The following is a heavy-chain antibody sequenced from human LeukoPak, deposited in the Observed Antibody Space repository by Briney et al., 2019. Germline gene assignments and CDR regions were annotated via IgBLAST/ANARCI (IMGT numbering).Heavy chain of an antibody. J-gene: IGHJ6*02. Sequence: GSLRLSCAASGFTFSSYEMNWVRQAPGKGLEWVSYISSSGSTIYYADSVKGRFTISRDNAKNSLYLQMNSLRAEDTAVYYCARDLGYYDSSGYYHYYGMDVWGQGTTVTVSS. CDR1: GFTFSSYE. D-gene: IGHD3-22*01. V-gene: IGHV3-48*03. CDR2: ISSSGSTI. CDR3: ARDLGYYDSSGYYHYYGMDV.